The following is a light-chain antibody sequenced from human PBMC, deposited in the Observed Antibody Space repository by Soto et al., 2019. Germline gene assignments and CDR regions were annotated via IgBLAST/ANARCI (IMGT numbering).Light chain of an antibody. CDR2: DVS. Sequence: QSALTQPASVSGSPGRAVTISCTGASTDVGDFNYVSWYQHLPGRAPKLIIYDVSNRPSGISYRFSASKSGRTASLTISGLQAEDEADYYCSSYSSSTTRVVFGGGSKLTVL. CDR3: SSYSSSTTRVV. J-gene: IGLJ2*01. V-gene: IGLV2-14*03. CDR1: STDVGDFNY.